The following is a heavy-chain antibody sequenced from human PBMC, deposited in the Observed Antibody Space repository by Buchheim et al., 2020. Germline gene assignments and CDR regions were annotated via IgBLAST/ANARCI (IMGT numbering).Heavy chain of an antibody. CDR3: ARDRIPWFDP. V-gene: IGHV3-30*04. CDR2: ISYDGSNK. D-gene: IGHD2-15*01. Sequence: QVQLVESGGGVVQPGRSLRLSCAASGFTFSSYAMHWVRQAPSKGLEWVAVISYDGSNKYYADSVKGRFTISRDNSKNTLYLQMNSLRAEDTAVYYCARDRIPWFDPWGQGTL. CDR1: GFTFSSYA. J-gene: IGHJ5*02.